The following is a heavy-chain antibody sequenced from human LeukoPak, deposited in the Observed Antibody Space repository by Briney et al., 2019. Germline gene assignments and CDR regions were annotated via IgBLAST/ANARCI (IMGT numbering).Heavy chain of an antibody. J-gene: IGHJ4*02. CDR3: ARCDPYGSGSPLDY. Sequence: SETLSLTCTVSGGSISSSSYYWGWIRQPPGKGLEWIGSIYYSGSTYYNPSLESRVTISVDTSKNQFSLKLSSVTAADTAVYYCARCDPYGSGSPLDYWGQGTLVTVSS. CDR1: GGSISSSSYY. V-gene: IGHV4-39*07. D-gene: IGHD3-10*01. CDR2: IYYSGST.